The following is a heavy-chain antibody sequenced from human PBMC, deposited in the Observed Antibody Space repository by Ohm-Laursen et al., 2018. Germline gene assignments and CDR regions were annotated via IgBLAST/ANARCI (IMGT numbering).Heavy chain of an antibody. J-gene: IGHJ4*02. V-gene: IGHV3-66*01. CDR2: VYADGST. CDR3: ARGPSTGGEGFLDY. CDR1: GFTVSTKY. Sequence: SLRLSYAASGFTVSTKYMSWVRQAPGKGLEWASVVYADGSTYYADSVKGRFIISRDYSKNTLHLHMNSLRVEDTAVYYCARGPSTGGEGFLDYWGQGTLVTVSS. D-gene: IGHD3-16*01.